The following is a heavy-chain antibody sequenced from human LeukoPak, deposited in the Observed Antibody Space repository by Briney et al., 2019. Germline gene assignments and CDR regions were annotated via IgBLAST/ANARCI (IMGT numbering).Heavy chain of an antibody. CDR2: IRSSDNTI. V-gene: IGHV3-48*01. J-gene: IGHJ4*02. Sequence: PGGSLRLSCEASGFTFSTYAMNWVRQAPGKGLEWVSYIRSSDNTIYYADSVKGRFTISRDNSKNTLYLQMNSLRAEDTAVYYCARASYDFWSGSYYFDYWGQGTLVTVSS. D-gene: IGHD3-3*01. CDR1: GFTFSTYA. CDR3: ARASYDFWSGSYYFDY.